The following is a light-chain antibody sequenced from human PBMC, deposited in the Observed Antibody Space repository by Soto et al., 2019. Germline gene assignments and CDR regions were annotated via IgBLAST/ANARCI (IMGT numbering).Light chain of an antibody. J-gene: IGKJ1*01. CDR1: QSISSW. CDR3: HQHEG. Sequence: IQITQSPSTLSASGGDRVTIACRASQSISSWLAWYQQKPGKAPKLLIYDASSLASGIPSRFSGSGSGTEFPLTISSLQPEDFATSSCHQHEGFGQGNKVDIK. CDR2: DAS. V-gene: IGKV1-5*01.